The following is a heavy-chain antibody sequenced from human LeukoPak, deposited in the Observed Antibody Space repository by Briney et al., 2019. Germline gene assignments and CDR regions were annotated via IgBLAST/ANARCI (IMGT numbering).Heavy chain of an antibody. CDR3: ATPPKGSTNDY. D-gene: IGHD2-2*01. CDR2: ISSSGSTI. J-gene: IGHJ4*02. V-gene: IGHV3-48*03. CDR1: GFTFSSYE. Sequence: GGSLRLSCAASGFTFSSYEMNWVRQAPGKGLEWVSYISSSGSTIYYADSVKGRFTISRDNSKNTLYLQMNSLRAEDTAVYYCATPPKGSTNDYWGQGTLVTVSS.